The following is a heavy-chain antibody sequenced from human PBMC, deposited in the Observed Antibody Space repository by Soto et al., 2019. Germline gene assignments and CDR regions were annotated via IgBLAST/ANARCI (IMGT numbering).Heavy chain of an antibody. CDR1: GGSFSGYY. Sequence: QVQLQQWGAGLLKPSETLSLTCAVYGGSFSGYYWSWIRQPPGKGLEWIGEINHSGSTNYNPALNSLVTILVATTQKQFTLRLSDVTGADTAVYYCARRTITMVRGVSLPGGYWFDLSGQVTLVTVSS. CDR2: INHSGST. CDR3: ARRTITMVRGVSLPGGYWFDL. J-gene: IGHJ5*02. D-gene: IGHD3-10*01. V-gene: IGHV4-34*01.